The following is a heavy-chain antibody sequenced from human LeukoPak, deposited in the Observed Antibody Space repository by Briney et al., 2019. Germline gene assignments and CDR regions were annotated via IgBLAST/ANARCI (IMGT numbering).Heavy chain of an antibody. Sequence: ASVKVSCKASGYTFTGYYMHWVRQAPGQGLEWMGWINPNSGGTNYAQKFQGRVTMTRDTSTSTAYMELRFLRSDDTAVYYCARVIVGAKPDAFDIWGQGTMVTVSS. CDR3: ARVIVGAKPDAFDI. CDR1: GYTFTGYY. D-gene: IGHD1-26*01. V-gene: IGHV1-2*02. J-gene: IGHJ3*02. CDR2: INPNSGGT.